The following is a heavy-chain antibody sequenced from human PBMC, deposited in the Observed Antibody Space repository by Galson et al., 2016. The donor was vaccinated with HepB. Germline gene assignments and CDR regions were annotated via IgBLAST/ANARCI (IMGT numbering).Heavy chain of an antibody. Sequence: LRLSCAAFGFTFSNYYMSWIRQAPGKGLEWVAYISPSTTHINYADSVMGRFTVSRDNAKNSLYLQMNSLGAEDTAVYYCASPSGRYSVHTFDLWGQGTMVTVSS. J-gene: IGHJ3*01. V-gene: IGHV3-11*06. CDR3: ASPSGRYSVHTFDL. D-gene: IGHD1-26*01. CDR1: GFTFSNYY. CDR2: ISPSTTHI.